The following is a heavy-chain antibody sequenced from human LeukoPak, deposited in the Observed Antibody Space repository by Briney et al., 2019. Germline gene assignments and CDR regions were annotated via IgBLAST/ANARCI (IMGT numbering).Heavy chain of an antibody. J-gene: IGHJ4*02. D-gene: IGHD3-22*01. CDR2: ISYDGSNK. V-gene: IGHV3-30*18. CDR1: GFTFSSYG. Sequence: GGSLRLSCAASGFTFSSYGMHWVRQAPGKGLEWVAVISYDGSNKYYADSVKGRFTISRDNSKNTLYLQMNSLRAEDTAVYYCAKEWHKYYYDSSGSSLFDYWGRGTLVTVSS. CDR3: AKEWHKYYYDSSGSSLFDY.